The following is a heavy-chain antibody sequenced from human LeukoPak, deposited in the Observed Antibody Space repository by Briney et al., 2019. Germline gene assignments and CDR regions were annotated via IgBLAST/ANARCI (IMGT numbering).Heavy chain of an antibody. CDR3: ARYPYYDSSGPPA. CDR2: IYYSGST. Sequence: SGTLSLTCTVSGGSISSSSYYWGWIRQPPGKGLEWIGGIYYSGSTYYNPSLKSRVTISVDTSKNQFSLKLSSVTAADTAVYYCARYPYYDSSGPPAWGQGTLVTVSS. D-gene: IGHD3-22*01. V-gene: IGHV4-39*07. J-gene: IGHJ5*02. CDR1: GGSISSSSYY.